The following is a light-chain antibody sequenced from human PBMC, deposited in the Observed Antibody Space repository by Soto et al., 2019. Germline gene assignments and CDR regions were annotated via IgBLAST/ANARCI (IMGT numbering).Light chain of an antibody. Sequence: EIVLTQSPGTLSLSPGERATLSCTADQSINSNFFAWFQQKPGQAPRLLIYGVSTRATGIPDRFSGSGSGTDFTLTISRLEPEDFAVYYCQQYGSTPRTFGQGTKVEIK. V-gene: IGKV3-20*01. CDR1: QSINSNF. CDR2: GVS. CDR3: QQYGSTPRT. J-gene: IGKJ1*01.